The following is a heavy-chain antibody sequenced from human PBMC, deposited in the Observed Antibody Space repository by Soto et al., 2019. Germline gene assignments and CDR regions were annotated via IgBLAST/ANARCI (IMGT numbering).Heavy chain of an antibody. CDR2: INHSGST. J-gene: IGHJ4*02. CDR3: AGGYSYGTGERQLVGEVY. Sequence: KPSETLSLTCAVYGGSFSGYYWSWIRQPPGKGLEWIGEINHSGSTNYNPSLKSRVTISVDTSKNQFSLKLSSVTAADTAVYYCAGGYSYGTGERQLVGEVYWGQGTLVTVSS. D-gene: IGHD5-18*01. CDR1: GGSFSGYY. V-gene: IGHV4-34*01.